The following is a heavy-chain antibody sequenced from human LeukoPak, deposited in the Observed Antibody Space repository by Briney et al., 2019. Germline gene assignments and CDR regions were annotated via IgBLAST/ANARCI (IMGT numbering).Heavy chain of an antibody. Sequence: SETLSLTCTVSGGSISSYYWGWIRQPPGKGLEWIGYIYYSGSTNYNPSLKSRVTISVDTSKNQFSLKLSSVTAADTAVYYCARGYSGSYYASYYFDYWGQGTLVTVSS. V-gene: IGHV4-59*01. CDR1: GGSISSYY. CDR2: IYYSGST. D-gene: IGHD1-26*01. J-gene: IGHJ4*02. CDR3: ARGYSGSYYASYYFDY.